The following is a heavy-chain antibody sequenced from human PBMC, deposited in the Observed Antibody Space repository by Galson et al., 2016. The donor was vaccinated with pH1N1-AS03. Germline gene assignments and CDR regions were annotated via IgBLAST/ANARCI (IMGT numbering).Heavy chain of an antibody. J-gene: IGHJ3*02. CDR2: ISPGRGRT. Sequence: SVKASCKASGYTFTSYYMQWVRQAPGQGLEWMGIISPGRGRTNYAQKFQGRVTMTRDTSTSTVYMELSSLRSEDTAVYYCAKGENGDPRGAFDIWGQGTMVTVSS. V-gene: IGHV1-46*01. D-gene: IGHD4-17*01. CDR1: GYTFTSYY. CDR3: AKGENGDPRGAFDI.